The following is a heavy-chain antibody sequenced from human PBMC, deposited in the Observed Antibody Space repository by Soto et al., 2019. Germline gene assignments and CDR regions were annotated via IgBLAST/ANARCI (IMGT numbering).Heavy chain of an antibody. V-gene: IGHV5-10-1*01. CDR1: GYSFTSYW. J-gene: IGHJ4*02. D-gene: IGHD6-19*01. Sequence: GESLKISCKGSGYSFTSYWISWVRQMPGKGLEWMGRIDPSDSYTNYSPSFQGHVTISADKSISTAYLQWSSLKASDTAMYYCARHPRAGYSSGYPTLNFDYWGQGTLVAVSS. CDR2: IDPSDSYT. CDR3: ARHPRAGYSSGYPTLNFDY.